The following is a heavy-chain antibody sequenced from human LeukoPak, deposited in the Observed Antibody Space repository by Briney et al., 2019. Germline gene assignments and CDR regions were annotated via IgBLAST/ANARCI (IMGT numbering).Heavy chain of an antibody. V-gene: IGHV4-39*07. CDR2: IYYSGST. D-gene: IGHD3-16*02. CDR3: AGDRRGAYYDYVWGSYRYDAFDI. CDR1: GGSISSSSYY. Sequence: SEILSLTCTVSGGSISSSSYYWGWIRQPPGKGLEWIGSIYYSGSTYYNPSLKSRVTISVDTSKNQFSLKLSSVTAADTAVYYCAGDRRGAYYDYVWGSYRYDAFDIWGQGTMVTVSS. J-gene: IGHJ3*02.